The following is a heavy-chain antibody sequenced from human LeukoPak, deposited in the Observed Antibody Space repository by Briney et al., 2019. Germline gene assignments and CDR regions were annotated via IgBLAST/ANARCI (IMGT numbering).Heavy chain of an antibody. D-gene: IGHD3-22*01. Sequence: GGSLRLSCAASGFTFSSYAMSWVRQAPGEGLEWVSAISGSGGSTYYADSVKGRFTISRDNSKNTLYLQMNRLRAQDTPVYYCAKSEYYYDSSGYYPLFDYRGQGTLVTVSS. V-gene: IGHV3-23*01. J-gene: IGHJ4*02. CDR2: ISGSGGST. CDR3: AKSEYYYDSSGYYPLFDY. CDR1: GFTFSSYA.